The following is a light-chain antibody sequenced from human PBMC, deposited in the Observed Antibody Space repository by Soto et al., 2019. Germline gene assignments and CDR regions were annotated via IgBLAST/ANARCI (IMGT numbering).Light chain of an antibody. J-gene: IGKJ4*01. Sequence: EIVLTQSPGTLSLSPGERATLSCRASQSVSSSYLAWYQQKPGQAPRLLIYGASGRATGIPDRFSGSGSGTDFTFTISRPEPEDFAVYYCQQYGSSSLTFGGGTKVEIK. CDR1: QSVSSSY. CDR2: GAS. CDR3: QQYGSSSLT. V-gene: IGKV3-20*01.